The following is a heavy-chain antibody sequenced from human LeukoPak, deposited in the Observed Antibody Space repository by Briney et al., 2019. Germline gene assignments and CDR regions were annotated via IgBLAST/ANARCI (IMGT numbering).Heavy chain of an antibody. J-gene: IGHJ6*02. CDR3: ARDSTIRGYSGYDFPGYGMDV. D-gene: IGHD5-12*01. Sequence: PSETLSLTCTVSGGSISSGDYYWSWIRQPPGKGLEWIGYIYYSGSTYYNPSLKSRVTISVDTSKNQFSLKLSSVTAADTAVYYCARDSTIRGYSGYDFPGYGMDVWGQGTMVSVSS. CDR1: GGSISSGDYY. CDR2: IYYSGST. V-gene: IGHV4-30-4*01.